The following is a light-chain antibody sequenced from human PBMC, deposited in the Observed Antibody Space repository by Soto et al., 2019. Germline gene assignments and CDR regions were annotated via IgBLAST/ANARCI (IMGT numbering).Light chain of an antibody. J-gene: IGKJ1*01. CDR2: NAS. V-gene: IGKV1-5*03. CDR3: KQDKDDSRT. Sequence: DIQMTQSPSTLSASLGDRVTITFLASERISSCLAWSQQQPGKAPKLLLYNASSLESGVRSRFGCSGSGTELILTISSLQTDDFASYNRKQDKDDSRTFGQGTKVDIK. CDR1: ERISSC.